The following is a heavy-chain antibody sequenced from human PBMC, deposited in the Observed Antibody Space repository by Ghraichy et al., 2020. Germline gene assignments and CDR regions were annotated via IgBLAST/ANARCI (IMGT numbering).Heavy chain of an antibody. D-gene: IGHD2-15*01. CDR2: IYYSGST. Sequence: SETLSLTCTVSGGSISSSSYYWGWIRQPPGKGLEWIGSIYYSGSTYYNPSLKSRVTISVDTSKNQFSLKLSSVTAADTAVYNCARLGRSDIVVVVAATSGNFDIWGQGTMVTVSS. J-gene: IGHJ3*02. CDR3: ARLGRSDIVVVVAATSGNFDI. CDR1: GGSISSSSYY. V-gene: IGHV4-39*01.